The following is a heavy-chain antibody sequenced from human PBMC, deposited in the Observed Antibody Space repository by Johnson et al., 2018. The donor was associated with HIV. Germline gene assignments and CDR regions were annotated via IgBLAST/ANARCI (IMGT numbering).Heavy chain of an antibody. CDR1: GFTFSSYW. D-gene: IGHD1-26*01. Sequence: VQLVESGGGLVQPGGSLRLSCAASGFTFSSYWMSWVRQAPGKGLEWVANIKQDGSEKYYVDSVKGRFAISRDNSKNTLCLQTNSLRVEDTAVYYCATLVGGDAFDIWGQGTMVTVSS. CDR3: ATLVGGDAFDI. CDR2: IKQDGSEK. J-gene: IGHJ3*02. V-gene: IGHV3-7*05.